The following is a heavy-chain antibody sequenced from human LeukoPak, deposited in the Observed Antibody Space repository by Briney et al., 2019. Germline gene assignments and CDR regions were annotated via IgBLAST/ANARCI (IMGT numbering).Heavy chain of an antibody. CDR2: IWHDGTNK. V-gene: IGHV3-33*01. CDR1: GFTFSTYV. Sequence: GGSLRLSCAASGFTFSTYVIHWVRQTPGKGLEWVALIWHDGTNKYYADSVKGRFTFSRDNSKNTLDLQMNSLRAEDTAVYYCARGPTDSSGYYAFHHWGQGTLVTVSS. D-gene: IGHD3-22*01. J-gene: IGHJ1*01. CDR3: ARGPTDSSGYYAFHH.